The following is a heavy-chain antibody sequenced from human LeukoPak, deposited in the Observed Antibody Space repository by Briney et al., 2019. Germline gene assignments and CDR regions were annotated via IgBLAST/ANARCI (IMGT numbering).Heavy chain of an antibody. D-gene: IGHD3-3*01. Sequence: GESLKISCKGSGYSFTSYWISWVRQMPGKGLEWMGRIDPSDSYTNYSPSFQGHVTISADKSISTAYLQWSSLKASDTAMYYCARLEIRFDVSYYYYGMDVWGKGTTVTVSS. CDR2: IDPSDSYT. CDR3: ARLEIRFDVSYYYYGMDV. J-gene: IGHJ6*04. V-gene: IGHV5-10-1*01. CDR1: GYSFTSYW.